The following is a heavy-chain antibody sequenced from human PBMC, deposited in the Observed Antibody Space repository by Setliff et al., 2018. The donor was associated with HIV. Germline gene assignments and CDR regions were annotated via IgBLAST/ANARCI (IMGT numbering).Heavy chain of an antibody. Sequence: ASETLSLTCTVSGASFIRSRYYWSWIRQPAGKGLEWIGHVYTTGSTYNNPSLKSRVTISVDTSKNQFSLKLTSVTAADTAVYYCARTLRAAAMGYFDYWGQGTLVTVSS. D-gene: IGHD5-18*01. V-gene: IGHV4-61*09. CDR1: GASFIRSRYY. CDR2: VYTTGST. J-gene: IGHJ4*02. CDR3: ARTLRAAAMGYFDY.